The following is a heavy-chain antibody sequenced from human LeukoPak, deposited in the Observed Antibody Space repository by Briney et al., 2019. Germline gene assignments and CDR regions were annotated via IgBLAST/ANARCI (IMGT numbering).Heavy chain of an antibody. CDR3: ARGHYDILTGPQPGNYFDY. Sequence: SQTLSLTCTVSGGSISSGAYYWSWIRQHPGKGLECIGYISYSGSTYSNPSLKSRVTISLDTSKNQFSLKLSSVTAADTAVYYCARGHYDILTGPQPGNYFDYWGQGTLVTVSS. CDR1: GGSISSGAYY. CDR2: ISYSGST. J-gene: IGHJ4*02. D-gene: IGHD3-9*01. V-gene: IGHV4-31*03.